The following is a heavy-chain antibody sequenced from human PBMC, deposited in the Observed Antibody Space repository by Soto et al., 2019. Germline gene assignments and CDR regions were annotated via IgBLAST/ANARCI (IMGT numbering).Heavy chain of an antibody. CDR2: IYYSGST. Sequence: SETLSLTCTVSGGSISSGGYYWSWIRQHPGKGLEWIGYIYYSGSTYYNPSLKSRVTISVDTSKNQFSLKLSSVTAADTAVYYCACEVRLLEWPDYYGMDVWGQGTTVTVSS. J-gene: IGHJ6*02. CDR1: GGSISSGGYY. V-gene: IGHV4-31*03. D-gene: IGHD3-3*01. CDR3: ACEVRLLEWPDYYGMDV.